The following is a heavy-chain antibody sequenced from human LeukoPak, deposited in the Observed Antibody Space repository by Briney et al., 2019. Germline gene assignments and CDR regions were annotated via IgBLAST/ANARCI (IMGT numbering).Heavy chain of an antibody. J-gene: IGHJ2*01. CDR2: MNTDGTNT. CDR3: AKDFGGSDYDWYFDL. V-gene: IGHV3-74*01. D-gene: IGHD1-26*01. Sequence: GGSLRLSCAASGFTFSIHWMHWVRQAPGKGLVWVSRMNTDGTNTAYADSVKGRFTISRDNARNTLYLQMNGLRAEDTAVYYCAKDFGGSDYDWYFDLWGRGTVVTVSS. CDR1: GFTFSIHW.